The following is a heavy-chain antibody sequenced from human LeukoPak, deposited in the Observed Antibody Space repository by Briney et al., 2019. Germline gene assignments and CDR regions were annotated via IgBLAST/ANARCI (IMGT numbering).Heavy chain of an antibody. CDR2: ISGSGGTT. D-gene: IGHD6-13*01. CDR1: GFIFSTCA. CDR3: AKDRSSSSWFDGNDI. V-gene: IGHV3-23*01. Sequence: GGSLRLSCTASGFIFSTCAMSWVRQAPGKGLEWVSVISGSGGTTYYADSVKGRFTISRDNSKNTLFLQMNSLRAEDTAVYYCAKDRSSSSWFDGNDIWGQGTMVTVSS. J-gene: IGHJ3*02.